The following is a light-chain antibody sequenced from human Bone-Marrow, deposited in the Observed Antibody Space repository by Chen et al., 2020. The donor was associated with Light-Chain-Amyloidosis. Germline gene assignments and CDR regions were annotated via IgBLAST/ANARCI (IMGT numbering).Light chain of an antibody. CDR1: DLPTKY. Sequence: SYELTQPPSASVSPGQTARITCSGDDLPTKYAYWYQQKPGQAPVVVIHRDTERPSGISERFAGSSSGTTGTLTISGVQAEDEADYHCQSADSSGTYEVIFGGGTKLTVL. V-gene: IGLV3-25*03. CDR3: QSADSSGTYEVI. J-gene: IGLJ2*01. CDR2: RDT.